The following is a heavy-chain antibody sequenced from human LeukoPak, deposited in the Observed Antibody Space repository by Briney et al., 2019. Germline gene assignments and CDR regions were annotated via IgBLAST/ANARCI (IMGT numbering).Heavy chain of an antibody. Sequence: ASVKVSCKASVYTFTSYGISWVRQAPGQGLEWMGWISAYNGNTNYAQKLQGRVTMTTDTSTSTAYMELRSLRSDDTAVYYCARDRRYYDSSGYPHRHWGQGTLVTVSS. D-gene: IGHD3-22*01. V-gene: IGHV1-18*01. CDR3: ARDRRYYDSSGYPHRH. CDR1: VYTFTSYG. CDR2: ISAYNGNT. J-gene: IGHJ1*01.